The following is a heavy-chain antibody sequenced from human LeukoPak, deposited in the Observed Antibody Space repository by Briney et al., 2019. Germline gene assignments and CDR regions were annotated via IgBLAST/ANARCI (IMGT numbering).Heavy chain of an antibody. CDR1: GGSISSYY. CDR2: IYYSGST. CDR3: ARHPRRAWFDP. D-gene: IGHD1-1*01. Sequence: ETVSLTSTVSGGSISSYYWSWIRQPPGKGLEWIGYIYYSGSTNYNPSLKSRVTISVDTSKNQFSLKLSSVTAADTAVYYCARHPRRAWFDPWGQGSLVAVSS. J-gene: IGHJ5*02. V-gene: IGHV4-59*08.